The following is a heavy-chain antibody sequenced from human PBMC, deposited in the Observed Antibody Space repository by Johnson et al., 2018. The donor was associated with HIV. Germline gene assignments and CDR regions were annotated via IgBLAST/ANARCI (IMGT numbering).Heavy chain of an antibody. V-gene: IGHV3-30-3*01. CDR1: GFTFSSYA. D-gene: IGHD6-19*01. CDR2: ISYDGSNK. CDR3: ARDIIAVAGYDAFDI. Sequence: VQLVESGGGLVQPGGSLRLSCEASGFTFSSYAMHWVRQAPGKGLEWVAVISYDGSNKYYADSVKGRFTISRDNSKNTLYLQMNSLRAEDTAVYYCARDIIAVAGYDAFDIWGQGTMVTVSS. J-gene: IGHJ3*02.